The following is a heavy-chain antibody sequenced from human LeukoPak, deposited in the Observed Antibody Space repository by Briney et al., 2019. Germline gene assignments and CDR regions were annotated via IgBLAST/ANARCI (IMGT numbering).Heavy chain of an antibody. V-gene: IGHV3-7*04. J-gene: IGHJ4*02. CDR3: ARDWAYGWDY. Sequence: PGGSLRLSCVASGFTLSNSWMSWVRQAPGKGLEWVANIKQDGNKKNYVDSVKGRFTISRDNAKNSLYLQMNSLRAEDTAVYYCARDWAYGWDYWGQGTLVTVSS. D-gene: IGHD2-15*01. CDR1: GFTLSNSW. CDR2: IKQDGNKK.